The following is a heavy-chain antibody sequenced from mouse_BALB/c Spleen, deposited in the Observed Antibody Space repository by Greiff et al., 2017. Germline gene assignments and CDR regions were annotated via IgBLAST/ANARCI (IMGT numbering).Heavy chain of an antibody. CDR2: INPSNGRT. CDR1: GYTFTSYW. V-gene: IGHV1S81*02. D-gene: IGHD2-4*01. Sequence: QVQLQQPGAELVKPGASVKLSCKASGYTFTSYWMHWVKQRPGQGLEWIGEINPSNGRTNYNEKFKSKATLTVDKSSSTAYMQLSSLTSEDSAVYYCARGITTGGFDYWGQGTTLTVSS. J-gene: IGHJ2*01. CDR3: ARGITTGGFDY.